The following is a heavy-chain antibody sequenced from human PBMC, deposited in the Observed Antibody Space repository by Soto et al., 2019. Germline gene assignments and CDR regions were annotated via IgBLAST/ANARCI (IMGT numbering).Heavy chain of an antibody. J-gene: IGHJ6*02. D-gene: IGHD1-20*01. CDR1: GGTFSSYA. Sequence: QVQLVQSGAEVKKPGSSVKVSCKASGGTFSSYAISWVRQAPGQGLEWMGGIIPIFGTANYAQKFQGRVTITEDESKSTAYMELSSLRSEDTAVYYCARDGPKGCELYNWRCKGDYYYYGMDVWGQGTTVTVSS. CDR3: ARDGPKGCELYNWRCKGDYYYYGMDV. V-gene: IGHV1-69*01. CDR2: IIPIFGTA.